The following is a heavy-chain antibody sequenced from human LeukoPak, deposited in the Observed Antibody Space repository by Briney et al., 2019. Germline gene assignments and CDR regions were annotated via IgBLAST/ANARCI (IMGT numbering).Heavy chain of an antibody. CDR2: INPNSGGT. Sequence: ASVKVSCKASGYTFTGYYMHWVRQAPGQGLEWMGWINPNSGGTNYAQKFQGRVTITTDESTSTAYMELSSLRSEDTAVYYCARGPGSGYYYDYWGQGTLVTVSS. CDR3: ARGPGSGYYYDY. D-gene: IGHD3-22*01. V-gene: IGHV1-2*02. CDR1: GYTFTGYY. J-gene: IGHJ4*02.